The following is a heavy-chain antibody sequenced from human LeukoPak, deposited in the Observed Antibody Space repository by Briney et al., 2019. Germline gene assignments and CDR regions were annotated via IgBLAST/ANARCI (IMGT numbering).Heavy chain of an antibody. Sequence: ASVKVSCKASGYTFTSYYMHWVRQAPGQGLKWMGWISGYNGNTNYVEKLQGRVTMTTDTSTSTAYMELRSLRSDDTAVYYCVRGSADTPMAPIFYWGQGTLVTVSS. V-gene: IGHV1-18*04. CDR2: ISGYNGNT. D-gene: IGHD5-18*01. J-gene: IGHJ4*02. CDR3: VRGSADTPMAPIFY. CDR1: GYTFTSYY.